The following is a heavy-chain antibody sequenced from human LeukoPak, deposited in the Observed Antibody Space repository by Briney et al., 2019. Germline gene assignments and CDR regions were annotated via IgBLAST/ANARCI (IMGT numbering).Heavy chain of an antibody. CDR1: GGSITNYY. V-gene: IGHV4-59*08. Sequence: SETLSLTCTVAGGSITNYYWSWIRQPPGKGLEGIGYIYYSGSTNYTPSLKRRVTISVDTSKNQFSLKRSSVTAADTAVYYCARHSSGGSYLDWFDPWGQGTLVTVSS. CDR2: IYYSGST. D-gene: IGHD2-15*01. CDR3: ARHSSGGSYLDWFDP. J-gene: IGHJ5*02.